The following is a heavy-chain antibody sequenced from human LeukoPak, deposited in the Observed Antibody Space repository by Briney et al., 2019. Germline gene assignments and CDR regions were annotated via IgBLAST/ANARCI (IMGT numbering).Heavy chain of an antibody. CDR1: GGSISSHF. CDR2: VYYSGNT. CDR3: ARETLLRYFDWSASHNTYYFDY. J-gene: IGHJ4*02. V-gene: IGHV4-59*11. D-gene: IGHD3-9*01. Sequence: SETLSLTCSVSGGSISSHFWTWIRQPLGKGLEWIGYVYYSGNTNYNPSLRSRVTISIDTSKNQFSLKLSSVTAADTAVYYCARETLLRYFDWSASHNTYYFDYWGQGTLVTVSS.